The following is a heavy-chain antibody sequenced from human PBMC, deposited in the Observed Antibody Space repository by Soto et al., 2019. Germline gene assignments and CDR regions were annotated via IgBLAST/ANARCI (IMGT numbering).Heavy chain of an antibody. D-gene: IGHD5-12*01. CDR2: ISGSGGST. Sequence: EVQLLESGGGLVQPGGSLRLSCAASGFTFSSYAMSWVRQAPGKGLEWVSAISGSGGSTYYADSVKGRFTSSRDNSKNTLYLQMNSLRAEDTAVYYCAKDSTSGYDYFDYRGQGTLVTVSS. V-gene: IGHV3-23*01. CDR1: GFTFSSYA. CDR3: AKDSTSGYDYFDY. J-gene: IGHJ4*02.